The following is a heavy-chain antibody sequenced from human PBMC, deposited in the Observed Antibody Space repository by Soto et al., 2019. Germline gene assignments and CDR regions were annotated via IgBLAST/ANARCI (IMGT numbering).Heavy chain of an antibody. D-gene: IGHD6-13*01. CDR3: ARQNRYSQKFDP. CDR1: GYSFTSYW. CDR2: IYPGDSDT. V-gene: IGHV5-51*01. J-gene: IGHJ5*02. Sequence: GESLKISCKGSGYSFTSYWIGWVRQMPGKGLEWMGIIYPGDSDTRYSPSFQGLVTIAANMSIITAYLQRSSLKASDTAMYYCARQNRYSQKFDPWGQGTLVTVSS.